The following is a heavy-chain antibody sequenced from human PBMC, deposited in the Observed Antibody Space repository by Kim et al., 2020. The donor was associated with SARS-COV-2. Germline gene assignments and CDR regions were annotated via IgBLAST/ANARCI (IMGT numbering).Heavy chain of an antibody. V-gene: IGHV3-30*04. CDR1: GFTFSSYA. CDR3: ARDGVLRYFDWLSSPVPGDY. Sequence: GGSLRLSCAASGFTFSSYAMHWVRQAPGKGLEWVAVISYDGSNKYYADSVKGRFTISRDNSKNTLYLQMNSLRAEDTAVYYCARDGVLRYFDWLSSPVPGDYWGQGTLVTVSS. CDR2: ISYDGSNK. D-gene: IGHD3-9*01. J-gene: IGHJ4*02.